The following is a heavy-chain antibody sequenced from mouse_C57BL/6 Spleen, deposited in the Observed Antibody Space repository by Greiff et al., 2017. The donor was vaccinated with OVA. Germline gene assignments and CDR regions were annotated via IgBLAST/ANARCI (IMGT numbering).Heavy chain of an antibody. CDR2: IDPSDSYT. Sequence: QVQLQQPGAELVMPGASVKLSCKASGYTFTSYWMHWVKQRPGQGLEWIGEIDPSDSYTNYNEKFKSKATLTVDKSSSTAYMQLSSLTSEDSAVYYCALIYYDYDGGSLYWYFDVWGTGTTVTVSS. CDR1: GYTFTSYW. CDR3: ALIYYDYDGGSLYWYFDV. D-gene: IGHD2-4*01. J-gene: IGHJ1*03. V-gene: IGHV1-69*01.